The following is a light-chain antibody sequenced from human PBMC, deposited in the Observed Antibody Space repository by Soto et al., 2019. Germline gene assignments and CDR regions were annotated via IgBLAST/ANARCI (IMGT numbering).Light chain of an antibody. Sequence: QSVLTQPPSASGTPGQRVTISCSGSSSNIGSNTVTWYQQLPGTAPKLLIYSNNQRPSGVPDRFSGSKSGTSASLAISGLQSEDEAAYYCAAWDDSLNGYWVFGGGTQLTVL. J-gene: IGLJ3*02. CDR2: SNN. V-gene: IGLV1-44*01. CDR1: SSNIGSNT. CDR3: AAWDDSLNGYWV.